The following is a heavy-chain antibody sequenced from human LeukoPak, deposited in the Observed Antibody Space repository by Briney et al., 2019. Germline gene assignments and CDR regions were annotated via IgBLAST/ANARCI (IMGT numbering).Heavy chain of an antibody. CDR2: ISAYNGNT. CDR3: ARDPTLTIVATIYQARSGWPPDY. J-gene: IGHJ4*02. D-gene: IGHD5-12*01. V-gene: IGHV1-18*01. CDR1: GYTFTSYG. Sequence: ASVKVSCKASGYTFTSYGISWVRQALGQGLEWMGWISAYNGNTDYAQKLQGRVTMTTDTSTSTAYMELRSLRSDDTAVYYCARDPTLTIVATIYQARSGWPPDYWGQGTLVTVSS.